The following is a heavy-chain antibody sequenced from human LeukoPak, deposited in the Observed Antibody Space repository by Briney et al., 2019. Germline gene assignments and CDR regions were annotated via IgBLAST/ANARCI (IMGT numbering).Heavy chain of an antibody. CDR3: ARGGYGGNFLDY. V-gene: IGHV1-2*02. Sequence: ASVKVSCKASGYTFTGYYMHWVRQAPGQGREWMGWINPNSGGTNYAQKFQGRVTMTRDTSISTAYMELSRLRSDDTPVYYCARGGYGGNFLDYWGQGTLVTVSS. CDR1: GYTFTGYY. CDR2: INPNSGGT. J-gene: IGHJ4*02. D-gene: IGHD4-23*01.